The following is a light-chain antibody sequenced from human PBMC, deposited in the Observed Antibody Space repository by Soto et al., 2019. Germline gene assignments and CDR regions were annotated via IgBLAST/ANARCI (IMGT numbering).Light chain of an antibody. J-gene: IGKJ1*01. V-gene: IGKV3-15*01. Sequence: EIVLTQSPATLSVSPGEGATLSCRASQSIDGNLAWYQQRPGQAPRLLINAASTRATGVTARFSGSGSGTDFTLTISSLQSEDFAVYYCQQYNNWPGTFGQGTKVDIK. CDR2: AAS. CDR3: QQYNNWPGT. CDR1: QSIDGN.